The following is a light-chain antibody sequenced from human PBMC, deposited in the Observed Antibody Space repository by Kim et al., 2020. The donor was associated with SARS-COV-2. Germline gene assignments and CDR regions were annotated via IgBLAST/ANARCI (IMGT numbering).Light chain of an antibody. CDR3: NSRDSNDNVV. Sequence: AVGQTVRITCQGASLRSYYATWYQQKPGQAPILVIYGKNNRPSGIPDRISGSSSGNTASLTITGTQAGDEADYYCNSRDSNDNVVFGGGTQLTVL. V-gene: IGLV3-19*01. CDR2: GKN. J-gene: IGLJ2*01. CDR1: SLRSYY.